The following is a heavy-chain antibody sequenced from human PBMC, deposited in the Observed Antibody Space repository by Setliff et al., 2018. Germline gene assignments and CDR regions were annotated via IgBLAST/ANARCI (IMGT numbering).Heavy chain of an antibody. CDR3: ARQKSTGSGNNWFDP. V-gene: IGHV5-51*01. D-gene: IGHD3-10*01. CDR1: GFSFTDFW. CDR2: IYAGDSDT. J-gene: IGHJ5*02. Sequence: GESLTTSCQGSGFSFTDFWIGWVRQMPGKGLEWMGLIYAGDSDTRYNPSLQGRVTMSADKSINTAYLQWSSLKASDTAIYYCARQKSTGSGNNWFDPWGQGTLVTVSS.